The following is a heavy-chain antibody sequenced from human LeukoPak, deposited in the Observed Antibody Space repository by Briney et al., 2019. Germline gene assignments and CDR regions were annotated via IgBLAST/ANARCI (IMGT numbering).Heavy chain of an antibody. CDR3: ARDHNGPYTFDY. D-gene: IGHD2-2*02. CDR2: ISSSGTTI. V-gene: IGHV3-48*04. Sequence: PGGSLRLSCAASGFTFSVYSMNWVRQAPGKGLEWVSYISSSGTTIYYADSVKGRFTISRDNAKNSLSLQMNSLKVEDTAVYYCARDHNGPYTFDYWGQGTLVTVSS. CDR1: GFTFSVYS. J-gene: IGHJ4*02.